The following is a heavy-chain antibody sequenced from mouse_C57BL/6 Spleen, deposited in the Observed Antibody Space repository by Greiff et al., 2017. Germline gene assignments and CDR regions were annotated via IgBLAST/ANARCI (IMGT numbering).Heavy chain of an antibody. CDR3: ARGGSSGYEYYAMDY. CDR2: INPNNGGT. V-gene: IGHV1-22*01. CDR1: GYTLTDYN. D-gene: IGHD3-2*02. J-gene: IGHJ4*01. Sequence: VQLQQSGPELVKPGASVKMSCKASGYTLTDYNMHWVKQSHGKSLEWIGYINPNNGGTSYNQKFKGKATLTVNKSSSTAYMELRSLTSEDSAVYYCARGGSSGYEYYAMDYWGQGTSVTVSS.